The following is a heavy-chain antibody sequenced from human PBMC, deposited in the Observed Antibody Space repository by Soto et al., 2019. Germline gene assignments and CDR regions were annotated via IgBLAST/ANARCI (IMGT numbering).Heavy chain of an antibody. CDR1: GYTFTSYY. CDR3: ARGGTTTRGTTGPLYYYYGMDV. D-gene: IGHD1-1*01. V-gene: IGHV1-46*01. Sequence: ASVKVSCKASGYTFTSYYMHWVRQAPGQGXEWMGIINPSGGSTSYAQKFQGRVTMTRDTSTSTVYMELSSLRSEDTAVYYCARGGTTTRGTTGPLYYYYGMDVWGQGTTVTVS. J-gene: IGHJ6*02. CDR2: INPSGGST.